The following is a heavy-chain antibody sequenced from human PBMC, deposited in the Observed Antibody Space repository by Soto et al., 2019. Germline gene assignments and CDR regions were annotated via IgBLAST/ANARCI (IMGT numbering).Heavy chain of an antibody. CDR2: INAGYGNT. V-gene: IGHV1-3*01. J-gene: IGHJ4*02. Sequence: ASVKVSFKASGYTFSSYAMHWVRQAPGQRLEWMGWINAGYGNTKSSQKFQDRVTISRDTSASTAYMELTSLRSEDTAVYYCARDTGDGTFDFWGQGTLVTVSS. CDR1: GYTFSSYA. D-gene: IGHD7-27*01. CDR3: ARDTGDGTFDF.